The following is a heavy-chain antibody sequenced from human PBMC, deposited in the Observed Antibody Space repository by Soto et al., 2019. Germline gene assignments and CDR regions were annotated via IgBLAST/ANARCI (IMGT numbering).Heavy chain of an antibody. CDR1: GFTFENYA. J-gene: IGHJ4*02. Sequence: GGSLRLSCAASGFTFENYAMHWVRQAPGKGLEWVSGISWHSGNIGYADSVRGRFTISRDNAKNSLYLQMNSLRPEDTALYYCAKDKVYSNYEYYFDYWGQGTLVTVS. CDR3: AKDKVYSNYEYYFDY. D-gene: IGHD4-4*01. CDR2: ISWHSGNI. V-gene: IGHV3-9*01.